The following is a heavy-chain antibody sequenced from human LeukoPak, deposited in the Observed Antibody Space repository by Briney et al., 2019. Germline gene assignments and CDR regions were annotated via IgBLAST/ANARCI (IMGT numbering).Heavy chain of an antibody. V-gene: IGHV4-61*02. J-gene: IGHJ6*02. CDR3: ARRAVGYSNNAGYGMDV. D-gene: IGHD4-11*01. CDR2: IYTSGST. Sequence: SQTLSLTCTVSGGSISSGSYYWSWIRQPAGKGLEWIGRIYTSGSTNYNPSLKSRVTISVDTSKNQFPLKLSSVTAADTAVYYCARRAVGYSNNAGYGMDVWGQGTTVTVSS. CDR1: GGSISSGSYY.